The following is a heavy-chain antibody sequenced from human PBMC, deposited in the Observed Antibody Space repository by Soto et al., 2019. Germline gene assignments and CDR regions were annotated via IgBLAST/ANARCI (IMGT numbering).Heavy chain of an antibody. J-gene: IGHJ4*02. D-gene: IGHD6-13*01. V-gene: IGHV1-3*01. CDR1: GYTFTSYA. Sequence: QVQLVQSGAEVKKPGASVKVSCKASGYTFTSYAMHWVRQAPGQRLEWMGWINAGNGNTKYSQKFQGRVTITRDTSASTAYMELSSLRSEDTAEYYCARDIMAAAPDYWGQGTLVTVSS. CDR2: INAGNGNT. CDR3: ARDIMAAAPDY.